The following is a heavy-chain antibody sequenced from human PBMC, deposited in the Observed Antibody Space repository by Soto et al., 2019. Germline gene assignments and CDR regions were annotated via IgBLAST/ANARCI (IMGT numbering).Heavy chain of an antibody. J-gene: IGHJ4*02. D-gene: IGHD5-18*01. CDR3: ARARSIQLQYFDY. V-gene: IGHV4-31*03. CDR1: GGSISSGGYY. CDR2: VYYSGST. Sequence: QVQLQESGPGLVKPSQTLSLTCTVSGGSISSGGYYWSWIRQHPGKGLEWIGYVYYSGSTYYNPSLKSRVTISVDTSKNQFSLKLSSVTAADTAVYYGARARSIQLQYFDYWGQGTLVTVSS.